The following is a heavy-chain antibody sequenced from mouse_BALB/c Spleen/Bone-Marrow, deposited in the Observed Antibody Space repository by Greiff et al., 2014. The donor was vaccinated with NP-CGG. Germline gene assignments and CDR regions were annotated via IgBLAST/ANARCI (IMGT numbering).Heavy chain of an antibody. CDR1: GYTFSSYW. Sequence: VHLVESGAELMKPGASVKISCKATGYTFSSYWIEWVKQRPGHGLEWIGEILPGSGSTNCNEKFKGKARFTADTSSNTAYMQLSSLTSEDSAVYYCARCRDWYFDVWGAGTTVTVSS. CDR3: ARCRDWYFDV. J-gene: IGHJ1*01. CDR2: ILPGSGST. V-gene: IGHV1-9*01.